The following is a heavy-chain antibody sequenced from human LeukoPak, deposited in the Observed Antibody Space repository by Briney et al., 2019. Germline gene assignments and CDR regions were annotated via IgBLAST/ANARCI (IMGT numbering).Heavy chain of an antibody. CDR1: GGSISSSSYY. V-gene: IGHV4-39*07. Sequence: SETLSLTCTVSGGSISSSSYYWGWIRQPPGKGLEWIGSIYYSGSTYYNPSLKSRVIISLDTSKNQFSLKLNSVTAADTAVYYCARGLYGSDPNWFDPWGQGTLVTVSS. D-gene: IGHD3-10*01. CDR3: ARGLYGSDPNWFDP. J-gene: IGHJ5*02. CDR2: IYYSGST.